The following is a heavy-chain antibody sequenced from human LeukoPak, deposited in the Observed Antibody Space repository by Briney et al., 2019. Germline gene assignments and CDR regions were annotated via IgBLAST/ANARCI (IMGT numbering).Heavy chain of an antibody. D-gene: IGHD6-13*01. CDR2: ISSDGNTK. J-gene: IGHJ4*02. Sequence: GGSLRLSCAASRFTFSNYAMHWVRQAAGKGLEWVAVISSDGNTKYYIDSVKGRFTISRDNAKNSLYLQMASLRAEDTAVYYCARDAEGYASTWYYDYWGQGTLVTVSS. CDR3: ARDAEGYASTWYYDY. V-gene: IGHV3-30*03. CDR1: RFTFSNYA.